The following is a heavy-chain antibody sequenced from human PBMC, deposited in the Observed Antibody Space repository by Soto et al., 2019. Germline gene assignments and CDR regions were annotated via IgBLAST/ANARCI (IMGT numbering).Heavy chain of an antibody. CDR3: AHCGGDCYSYRYFQH. J-gene: IGHJ1*01. CDR2: ISGSGDNK. CDR1: GFTFSSYA. Sequence: GGSLRLSCAASGFTFSSYAMSWVRQAPGKGLEWVSVISGSGDNKYYADSVKGRFPISRDNAKNTVYLQMIILRAEDTAVYYCAHCGGDCYSYRYFQHWGPGTLVTVSS. D-gene: IGHD2-21*02. V-gene: IGHV3-23*01.